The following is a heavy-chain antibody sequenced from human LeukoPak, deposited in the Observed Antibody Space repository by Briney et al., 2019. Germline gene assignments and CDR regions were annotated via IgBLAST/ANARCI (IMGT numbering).Heavy chain of an antibody. CDR2: IYYSGST. CDR3: ARHARAGSYYYFDY. V-gene: IGHV4-39*01. CDR1: GGSISSSSYY. D-gene: IGHD1-26*01. J-gene: IGHJ4*02. Sequence: PSETLSLTCTVSGGSISSSSYYWGWIRQPPGKGLEWIGSIYYSGSTYYNPSLESRVTISVDTSKNQFSLKLSSVTAADTAVYYCARHARAGSYYYFDYWGQGTLVTVSS.